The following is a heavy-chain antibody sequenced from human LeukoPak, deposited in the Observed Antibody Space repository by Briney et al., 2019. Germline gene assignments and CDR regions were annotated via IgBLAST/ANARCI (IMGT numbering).Heavy chain of an antibody. D-gene: IGHD3-22*01. CDR2: ISAYNGNT. V-gene: IGHV1-18*01. CDR3: ARGASHYYDSSGYYYY. J-gene: IGHJ4*02. CDR1: GYTFTSYG. Sequence: ASVKVSCKASGYTFTSYGISWVRQAPGQGLEWMGWISAYNGNTNYAQKLQGRVTMTTDTSTSTAYMELRSLRSDETAVYYCARGASHYYDSSGYYYYWGQGTLVTVSS.